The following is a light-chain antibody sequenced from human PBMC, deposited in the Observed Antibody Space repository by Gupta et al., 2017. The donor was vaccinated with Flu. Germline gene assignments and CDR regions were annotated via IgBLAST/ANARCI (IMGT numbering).Light chain of an antibody. V-gene: IGKV1-8*01. Sequence: AIRMTQSPSSFSASTGDRVTITCRASQGISSYLAWYQQKPGKAPKLLIYAASTLQSGVPSRFSGSGSGTDFTLTISCLQSEDCATYYGQQYYSYPYTFGGGTKVEIK. CDR1: QGISSY. CDR2: AAS. CDR3: QQYYSYPYT. J-gene: IGKJ4*01.